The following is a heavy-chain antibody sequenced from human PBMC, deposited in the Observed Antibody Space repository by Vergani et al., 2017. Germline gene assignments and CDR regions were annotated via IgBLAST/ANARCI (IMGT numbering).Heavy chain of an antibody. CDR2: ISSSSSYI. CDR1: GFTFSSYS. CDR3: ARDRIAARPDWFDP. D-gene: IGHD6-6*01. V-gene: IGHV3-21*01. J-gene: IGHJ5*02. Sequence: EVQLVESGGGLVKPGGSLRLSCAASGFTFSSYSMNWVRQAPGKGLEWVSSISSSSSYIYYADSVKGRFTSSRDNAKNSLYLQMNSLRAEDTAVYYCARDRIAARPDWFDPWGQGTLVTVSS.